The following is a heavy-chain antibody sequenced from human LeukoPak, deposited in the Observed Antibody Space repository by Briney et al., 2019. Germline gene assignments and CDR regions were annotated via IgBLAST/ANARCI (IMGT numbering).Heavy chain of an antibody. V-gene: IGHV4-34*01. J-gene: IGHJ1*01. CDR2: IYYSGST. CDR3: ASGNDWFFGYKYFQH. Sequence: PSETLSLTCAVYGGSFSGYYWSWIRQPPGKGLEWIGSIYYSGSTYYNPSLKSRVTISVDTSKNQFSLKLSSVTAADTAVYYCASGNDWFFGYKYFQHWGQGTLVTVSS. CDR1: GGSFSGYY. D-gene: IGHD3-9*01.